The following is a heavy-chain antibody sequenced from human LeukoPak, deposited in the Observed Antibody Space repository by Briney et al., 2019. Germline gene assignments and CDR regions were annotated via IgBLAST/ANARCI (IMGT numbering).Heavy chain of an antibody. J-gene: IGHJ4*02. D-gene: IGHD3-16*01. CDR3: ARGVGLTQGGAFDF. Sequence: PSETLSLTCTVSGYSIRSGYHWSWIRQTPGKGLEWLGSIYQSGSTYDNPSLRSRVTLSVDTSRNQFSLEMTSVTAADTAVYYCARGVGLTQGGAFDFWGQGTLVTVSS. CDR1: GYSIRSGYH. CDR2: IYQSGST. V-gene: IGHV4-38-2*02.